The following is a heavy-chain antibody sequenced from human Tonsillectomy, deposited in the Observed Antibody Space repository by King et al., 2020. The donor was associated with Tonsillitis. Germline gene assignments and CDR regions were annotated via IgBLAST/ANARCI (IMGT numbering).Heavy chain of an antibody. Sequence: VQLVESGGGRVQPGGSLRLSCAASGFTFRSNSMNWVRQAPGKGLEWISYITNIGSTMYADSVRGRFTISRDNAKNSLSLQMNSLREEDTALYYCAREGNYFETLFWFDYWGQGTLVTVSS. CDR3: AREGNYFETLFWFDY. J-gene: IGHJ4*02. CDR1: GFTFRSNS. V-gene: IGHV3-48*02. CDR2: ITNIGST. D-gene: IGHD3-22*01.